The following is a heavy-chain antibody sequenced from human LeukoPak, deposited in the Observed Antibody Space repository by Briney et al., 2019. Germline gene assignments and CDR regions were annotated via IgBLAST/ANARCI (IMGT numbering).Heavy chain of an antibody. V-gene: IGHV3-11*03. J-gene: IGHJ4*02. CDR2: ISSSSSYT. Sequence: GGSLRLSCAASGFTFSDYYMSWIRQAPGKGLEWVSYISSSSSYTNYADSVKGRFTISRDNAKNSLYLQMNSLRAEDTAVYYCASSIVYCSSTSCYFNWGQGTLVTVSS. D-gene: IGHD2-2*01. CDR1: GFTFSDYY. CDR3: ASSIVYCSSTSCYFN.